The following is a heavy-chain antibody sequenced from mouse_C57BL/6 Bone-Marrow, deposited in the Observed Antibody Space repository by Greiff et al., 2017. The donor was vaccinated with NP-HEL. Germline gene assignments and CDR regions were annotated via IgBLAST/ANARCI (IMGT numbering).Heavy chain of an antibody. CDR2: ISDGGSYT. CDR3: ARIYYDYDALGD. CDR1: GFTFSSYA. V-gene: IGHV5-4*03. D-gene: IGHD2-4*01. J-gene: IGHJ3*01. Sequence: EVNLVESGGGLVKPGGSLKLSCAASGFTFSSYAMSWVRQTPEKRLEWVATISDGGSYTYYPDNVKGRFTIFRDNAKNNLYLQMSHLKSEDTAMYYCARIYYDYDALGDWGQGTLVTVSA.